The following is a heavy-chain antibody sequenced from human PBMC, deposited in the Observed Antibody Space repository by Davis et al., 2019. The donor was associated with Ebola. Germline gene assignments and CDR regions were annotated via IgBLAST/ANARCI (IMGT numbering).Heavy chain of an antibody. J-gene: IGHJ4*02. CDR3: AKDATPPYQLLDY. Sequence: GESLKISCAASGFTFSSYAMHWVRQAPGKGLEWVAVISYDGSNKYYADSVKGRFTISRDNSKNTLYLQMNSLRAEDTAVYYCAKDATPPYQLLDYWGQGTLVTVSS. D-gene: IGHD2-2*01. CDR2: ISYDGSNK. V-gene: IGHV3-30-3*01. CDR1: GFTFSSYA.